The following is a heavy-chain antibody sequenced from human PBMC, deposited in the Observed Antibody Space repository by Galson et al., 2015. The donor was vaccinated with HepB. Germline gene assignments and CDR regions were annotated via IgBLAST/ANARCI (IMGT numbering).Heavy chain of an antibody. D-gene: IGHD4-17*01. V-gene: IGHV3-48*02. Sequence: SLRLSCAASGFTFTSYSMNRVRQAPGKGLEWVSYISSSSSTIYYADSVKGQFTISRDNAKNSLYLQMNSLRDEDTAVYYCARDRYGDYLIDYWGQGTLVTVSS. CDR2: ISSSSSTI. CDR3: ARDRYGDYLIDY. J-gene: IGHJ4*02. CDR1: GFTFTSYS.